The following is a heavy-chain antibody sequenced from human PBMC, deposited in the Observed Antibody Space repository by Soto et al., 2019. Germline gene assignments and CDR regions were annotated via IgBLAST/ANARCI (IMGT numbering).Heavy chain of an antibody. Sequence: GGSLRLSCAASGFTFSSYGMHWVRQAPGKGLEWVAVIWYDGSNKYYADSVKGRFTISRDNSKNTLYLQMNSLRAEDTAVYYCAKYYYDSRGYYGMDVWGQGPTVTVSS. V-gene: IGHV3-33*06. CDR3: AKYYYDSRGYYGMDV. CDR2: IWYDGSNK. D-gene: IGHD3-22*01. J-gene: IGHJ6*02. CDR1: GFTFSSYG.